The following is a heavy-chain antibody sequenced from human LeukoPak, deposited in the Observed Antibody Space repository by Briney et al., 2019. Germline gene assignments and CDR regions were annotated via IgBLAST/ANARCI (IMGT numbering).Heavy chain of an antibody. CDR3: ARSKDSSGYYGGALDY. CDR1: GFTFSRYD. J-gene: IGHJ4*02. D-gene: IGHD3-22*01. V-gene: IGHV3-13*01. CDR2: IAIGGET. Sequence: GGSLRLSFAASGFTFSRYDMHWVRQGAGKGLEWVSGIAIGGETYYPGSVKGRFIISRENAKNSLYLQMNSLRAGDTAVYYCARSKDSSGYYGGALDYWGQGTLVTVSS.